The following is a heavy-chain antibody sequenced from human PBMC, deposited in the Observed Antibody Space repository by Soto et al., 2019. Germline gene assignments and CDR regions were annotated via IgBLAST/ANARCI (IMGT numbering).Heavy chain of an antibody. CDR3: ACVLLFITMVRGVIIDRLDL. V-gene: IGHV4-30-2*01. D-gene: IGHD3-10*01. J-gene: IGHJ5*02. CDR2: IYHSGST. CDR1: GGSISSGGYS. Sequence: PSETLSLTCAGSGGSISSGGYSWSWIRQPPGKGLEWIGYIYHSGSTYYNPSLKRRVTISVDRTKNQFSLKLSSVSAADTAVYYCACVLLFITMVRGVIIDRLDLWGPAPLVTVSS.